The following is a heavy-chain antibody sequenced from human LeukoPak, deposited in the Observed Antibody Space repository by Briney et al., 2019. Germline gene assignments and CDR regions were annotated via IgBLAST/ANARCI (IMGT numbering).Heavy chain of an antibody. CDR1: SDSISSYY. D-gene: IGHD3-22*01. CDR2: INHSGST. CDR3: ARVNYYDGSGYYYE. Sequence: SETLSLTCTVSSDSISSYYWSWIRQPPGKGLEWIGEINHSGSTNYNPSLKSRVTISVDTSKNQFSLKLSSVTAADTAVYYCARVNYYDGSGYYYEWGQGTLVTVSS. V-gene: IGHV4-34*01. J-gene: IGHJ4*02.